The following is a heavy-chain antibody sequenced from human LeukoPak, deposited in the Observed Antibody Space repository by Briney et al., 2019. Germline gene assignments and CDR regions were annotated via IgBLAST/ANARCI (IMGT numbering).Heavy chain of an antibody. Sequence: PSETLSLTCSVYGASISSNRYYWGYIRQPPGKGLEWIGNMFYTGSTFYNPSLKSRVTISVDTSRNQFYLSLTSVTAADTAVYYCHVVDFWNSPNYYHDDTWGQGTLVTVSS. CDR3: HVVDFWNSPNYYHDDT. CDR1: GASISSNRYY. V-gene: IGHV4-39*01. D-gene: IGHD3-3*01. J-gene: IGHJ5*02. CDR2: MFYTGST.